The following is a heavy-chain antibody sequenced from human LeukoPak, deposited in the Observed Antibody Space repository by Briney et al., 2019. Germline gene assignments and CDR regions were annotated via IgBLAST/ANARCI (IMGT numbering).Heavy chain of an antibody. CDR2: ISASSSAI. J-gene: IGHJ4*02. CDR3: ARALGIDY. Sequence: GGSLRLSCAASGFTFSSYGMNWVRQAPGKGLEWVSYISASSSAIYYADSVKGRFTIPRDNAKNSLYLQVNSLRAEDTAVYYCARALGIDYWGQGTLVTVSS. V-gene: IGHV3-48*01. D-gene: IGHD7-27*01. CDR1: GFTFSSYG.